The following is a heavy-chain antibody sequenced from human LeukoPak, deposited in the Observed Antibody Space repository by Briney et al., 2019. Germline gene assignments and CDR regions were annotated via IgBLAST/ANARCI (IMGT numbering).Heavy chain of an antibody. CDR2: ISSSSSYI. Sequence: PGGSLRLSCAASGFAFSSYSMNWVRQAAGKGLEWVSSISSSSSYIYYADSVKGRFTISRDNAKNSLYLQMNSLRAEDTAVYYCARNYYYDVRYYGMDVRGQGTTVTVSS. CDR3: ARNYYYDVRYYGMDV. J-gene: IGHJ6*02. CDR1: GFAFSSYS. V-gene: IGHV3-21*01. D-gene: IGHD3-22*01.